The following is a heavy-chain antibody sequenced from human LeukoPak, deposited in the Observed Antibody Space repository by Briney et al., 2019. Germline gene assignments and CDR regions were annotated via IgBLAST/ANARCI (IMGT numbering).Heavy chain of an antibody. CDR2: IRSKAYGGTT. CDR3: TRAAAGTCFDY. CDR1: GFTFSSYW. V-gene: IGHV3-49*04. D-gene: IGHD6-13*01. Sequence: GGSLRLSCAASGFTFSSYWMSWVRQAPGKGLEWVGFIRSKAYGGTTEYAASVKGRFTISRDDSKSIAYLQMNSLKTEDTAVYYCTRAAAGTCFDYWGQGTLVTVSS. J-gene: IGHJ4*02.